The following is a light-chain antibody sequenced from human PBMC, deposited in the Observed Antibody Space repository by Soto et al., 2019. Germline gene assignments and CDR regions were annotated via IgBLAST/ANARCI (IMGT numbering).Light chain of an antibody. Sequence: DIQMTQSPSSLSASVGDRVTVTCRASQDISNYLAWYQQKPGKVPKLLIYAASNLQSGVPSRFSGSGSGTDFTLTIRSLQPEDVATYYCQKYETAPLFTFGPGTKVDIK. V-gene: IGKV1-27*01. CDR1: QDISNY. CDR2: AAS. J-gene: IGKJ3*01. CDR3: QKYETAPLFT.